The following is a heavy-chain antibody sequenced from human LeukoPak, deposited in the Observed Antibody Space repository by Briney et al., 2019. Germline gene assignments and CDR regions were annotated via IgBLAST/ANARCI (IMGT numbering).Heavy chain of an antibody. CDR3: ARDHLTYSSSSDFDY. J-gene: IGHJ4*02. V-gene: IGHV3-21*01. CDR2: ISSGSSYL. D-gene: IGHD6-6*01. CDR1: GFTFSSYS. Sequence: GGSLRLSCAASGFTFSSYSMNWVRQAPGKGLEWVSSISSGSSYLYYADSMKGRFTISRDNAKNSLYLQMNRRRAEDTAVYYCARDHLTYSSSSDFDYWGQGTLVTVSS.